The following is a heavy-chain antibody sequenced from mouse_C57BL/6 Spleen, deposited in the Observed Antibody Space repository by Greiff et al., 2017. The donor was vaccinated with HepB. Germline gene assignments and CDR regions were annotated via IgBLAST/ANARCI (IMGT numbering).Heavy chain of an antibody. D-gene: IGHD2-1*01. CDR3: ARSPYGNWYFDV. CDR1: GYAFSSYW. J-gene: IGHJ1*03. CDR2: IYPGDGDT. Sequence: QVQLQQSGAELVKPGASVKISCKASGYAFSSYWMNWVKQRPGKGLEWIGQIYPGDGDTNYNGKFKGKATLTADKSSSTAYMQLSSLTSEDSAVYFCARSPYGNWYFDVWGTGTTVTVSS. V-gene: IGHV1-80*01.